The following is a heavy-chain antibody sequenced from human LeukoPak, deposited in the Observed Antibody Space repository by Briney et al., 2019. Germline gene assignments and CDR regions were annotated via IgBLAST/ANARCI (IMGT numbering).Heavy chain of an antibody. CDR3: AKTGDSSGYYYGVDY. D-gene: IGHD3-22*01. J-gene: IGHJ4*02. Sequence: GGSLRLSCAASGFTFSSYAMSWVRQAPGKGLEWVSAVSGSGGSTYYADSVKGRFTISRDNSKNTLYLQMNSLRAEDTAVYYCAKTGDSSGYYYGVDYWGQGTLVTVSS. CDR1: GFTFSSYA. V-gene: IGHV3-23*01. CDR2: VSGSGGST.